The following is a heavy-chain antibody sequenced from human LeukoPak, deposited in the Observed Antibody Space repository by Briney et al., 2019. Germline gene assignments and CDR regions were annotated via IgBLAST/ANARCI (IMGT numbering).Heavy chain of an antibody. CDR1: GDSVSSNSAA. V-gene: IGHV6-1*01. CDR2: TYYRSKWYN. Sequence: SQTLSLTCAISGDSVSSNSAAWNWIRQSPSRGLEWLGRTYYRSKWYNDYAVSVKSRITINPDTSKNQFPLQLNSVTPEDTAVYYCARGSYSSSSHWFDPWGQGTLVTVSS. D-gene: IGHD6-13*01. CDR3: ARGSYSSSSHWFDP. J-gene: IGHJ5*02.